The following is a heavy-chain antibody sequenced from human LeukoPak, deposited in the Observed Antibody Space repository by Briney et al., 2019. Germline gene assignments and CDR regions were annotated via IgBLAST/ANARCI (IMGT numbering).Heavy chain of an antibody. CDR3: ARGDDSGSYYFDY. Sequence: SQTLSLTCTVSGGSISSGDYYWSWIRQPPGKGLEWIGYIYYSGSTYYNPSLKSRVTISVDTSKNQFSLKLSSVTAADTAVYYCARGDDSGSYYFDYWGQGTLVTVSS. J-gene: IGHJ4*02. V-gene: IGHV4-30-4*01. CDR2: IYYSGST. D-gene: IGHD1-26*01. CDR1: GGSISSGDYY.